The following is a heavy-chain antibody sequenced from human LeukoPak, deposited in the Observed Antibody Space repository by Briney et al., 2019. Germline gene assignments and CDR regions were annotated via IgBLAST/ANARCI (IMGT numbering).Heavy chain of an antibody. D-gene: IGHD2-2*01. J-gene: IGHJ6*03. V-gene: IGHV4-39*01. Sequence: SETLSLTCTVSGGSISSSSYYWGWIRQPPGKGLEWIGRIYYSVSTYYNPSRQNRFTISVDPSKNEFSLKLSSVTAADTAVYYCASMQSPPHYAPSNYSYYSYMDVWGKGTTVTVSS. CDR3: ASMQSPPHYAPSNYSYYSYMDV. CDR2: IYYSVST. CDR1: GGSISSSSYY.